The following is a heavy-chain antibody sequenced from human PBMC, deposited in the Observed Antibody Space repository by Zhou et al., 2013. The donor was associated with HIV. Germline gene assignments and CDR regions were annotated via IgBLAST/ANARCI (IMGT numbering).Heavy chain of an antibody. Sequence: QVQLVQSGAEVKKPGASVKVSCKASGYTFTSYGISWVRQAPGQGLEWMGWLSTFNGNTNYAQKLQGRVSMTTDTSTNTAYMELRSLRSDDTAVYYCARDRSILLWTYFDYWGQGTLVTVSS. CDR3: ARDRSILLWTYFDY. V-gene: IGHV1-18*01. CDR1: GYTFTSYG. D-gene: IGHD5-18*01. J-gene: IGHJ4*02. CDR2: LSTFNGNT.